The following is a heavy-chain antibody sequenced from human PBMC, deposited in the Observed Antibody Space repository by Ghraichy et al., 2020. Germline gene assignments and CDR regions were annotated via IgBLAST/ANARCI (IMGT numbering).Heavy chain of an antibody. D-gene: IGHD3-16*01. J-gene: IGHJ6*02. CDR3: AMLAITTRPALKAYYYGMDV. V-gene: IGHV4-39*01. CDR2: IYYSGST. Sequence: SETLSLTCTVSGGSISSSSYYWGWIRQPPGKGLEWIGSIYYSGSTYYNPSLKSRVTISVDTSKNQFSLKLSSVTAADTAVYYCAMLAITTRPALKAYYYGMDVWGQGTTVTVSS. CDR1: GGSISSSSYY.